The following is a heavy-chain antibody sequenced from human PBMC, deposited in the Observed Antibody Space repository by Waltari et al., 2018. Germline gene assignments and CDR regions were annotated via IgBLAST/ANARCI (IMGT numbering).Heavy chain of an antibody. CDR2: IDDSGRT. CDR3: ARALNYYDASGFFSLPFDN. CDR1: GGSISPYF. D-gene: IGHD3-22*01. V-gene: IGHV4-59*08. Sequence: QVQLQESGPGLVKPSETLSLTCAVPGGSISPYFWNWIRQSPGKGLEWIGYIDDSGRTNYNPSLKSRVTISLDTSKNQFSLKLSSVTAADTAMYYCARALNYYDASGFFSLPFDNWGQGTLVTVSS. J-gene: IGHJ4*02.